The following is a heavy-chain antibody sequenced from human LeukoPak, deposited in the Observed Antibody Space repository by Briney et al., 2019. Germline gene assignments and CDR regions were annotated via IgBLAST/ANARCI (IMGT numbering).Heavy chain of an antibody. CDR3: ARGGLSSGWYGTHPTDFDY. V-gene: IGHV3-33*08. CDR2: IWYDGSNK. CDR1: GFTFSSYG. D-gene: IGHD6-19*01. Sequence: GRSLRLSCAASGFTFSSYGMHWVRQAPGKGLEWVAVIWYDGSNKYYADSVKGRFTISRDNSKNTLYLQMNSLRAEDTAVYYCARGGLSSGWYGTHPTDFDYWGQGTLVTVSS. J-gene: IGHJ4*02.